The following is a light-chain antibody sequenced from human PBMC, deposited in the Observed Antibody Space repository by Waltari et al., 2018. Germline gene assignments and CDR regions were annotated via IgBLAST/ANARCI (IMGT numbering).Light chain of an antibody. J-gene: IGKJ4*01. CDR2: GAS. V-gene: IGKV3-20*01. CDR1: QNIGSSR. Sequence: EVVLTQSPGTLSLSPGEGATLSCRASQNIGSSRLAWYQQKPGQAPRLLSSGASSRATGIPDRFSGSGSGTDFTLTIRRLESEDFAVYYCQQYDTSPLTFGGGTKVEIK. CDR3: QQYDTSPLT.